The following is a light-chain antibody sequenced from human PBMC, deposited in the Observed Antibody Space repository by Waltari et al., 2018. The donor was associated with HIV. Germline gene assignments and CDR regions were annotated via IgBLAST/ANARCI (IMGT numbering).Light chain of an antibody. CDR1: QNIIRW. CDR3: QQYNSYYPT. CDR2: EAS. Sequence: EIQMTQSPSTLSASVGDRVSITCRSSQNIIRWLAWYQQKPGKAPKLLIYEASSLQSGVPSRFSGRGSGTVFTLTISSLQPDDFATYYCQQYNSYYPTFGQGTKVEIK. J-gene: IGKJ1*01. V-gene: IGKV1-5*03.